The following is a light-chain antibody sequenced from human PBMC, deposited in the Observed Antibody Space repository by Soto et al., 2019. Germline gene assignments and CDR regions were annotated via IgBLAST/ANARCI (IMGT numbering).Light chain of an antibody. V-gene: IGKV3-20*01. CDR2: GAS. J-gene: IGKJ2*01. Sequence: ESVLAQSPGTLSLSPGERATLSCRASQSVSSIFLSWYQQKPGQAPRLIIYGASSRATGIPYTFSGSGAGTDFTLTIIRLEPEDFAVYYCPQFGNSRSTFGQGTKLAIK. CDR3: PQFGNSRST. CDR1: QSVSSIF.